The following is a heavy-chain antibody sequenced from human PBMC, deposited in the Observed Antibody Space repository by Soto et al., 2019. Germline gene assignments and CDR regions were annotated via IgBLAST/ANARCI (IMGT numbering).Heavy chain of an antibody. V-gene: IGHV3-7*03. CDR2: IKQDGSEK. CDR3: ARDQGGIAAAGTYYYYGMDV. D-gene: IGHD6-13*01. CDR1: GFTFSSYW. J-gene: IGHJ6*02. Sequence: HPGGSLRLSCAASGFTFSSYWMSWVRQAPGKGLEWVANIKQDGSEKYYVDSVKGRFTISRDNAKNSLYLQMNSLRAEDTAVYYCARDQGGIAAAGTYYYYGMDVWGQGTTVTVSS.